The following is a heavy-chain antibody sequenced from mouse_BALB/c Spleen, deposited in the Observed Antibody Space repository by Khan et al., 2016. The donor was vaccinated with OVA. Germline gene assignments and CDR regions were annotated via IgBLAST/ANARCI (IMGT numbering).Heavy chain of an antibody. CDR3: ASCGYWYVDV. CDR2: INTYTGEP. V-gene: IGHV9-3-1*01. D-gene: IGHD1-1*02. J-gene: IGHJ1*01. CDR1: GYTFTNYG. Sequence: QIQLVQSGPELKKPGETVKISCKASGYTFTNYGMNWVKQTPGKGLKWMGWINTYTGEPTYADDFKGRFAYSLDTSASTAYLQINNLKNGDSATYFCASCGYWYVDVWGAGTTVTVSS.